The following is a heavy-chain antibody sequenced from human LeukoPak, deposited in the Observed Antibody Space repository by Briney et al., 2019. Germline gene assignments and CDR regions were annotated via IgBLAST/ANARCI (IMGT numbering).Heavy chain of an antibody. CDR3: AKLYGGRYFDY. D-gene: IGHD3-10*01. CDR2: ISVSGGST. V-gene: IGHV3-23*01. CDR1: GFTLSSYA. J-gene: IGHJ4*02. Sequence: GGSLRLSCAASGFTLSSYAMSWVRQAPGKGLEWVSAISVSGGSTYYADSVKGRFTISRDNSKNTLYLEMNSLRAEDTAVYYCAKLYGGRYFDYGGQGTLVTVSS.